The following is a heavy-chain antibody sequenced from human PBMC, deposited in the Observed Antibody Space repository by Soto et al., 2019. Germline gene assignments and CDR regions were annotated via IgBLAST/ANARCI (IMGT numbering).Heavy chain of an antibody. CDR2: IKHSGST. CDR1: GGSFTGYY. CDR3: ARGGIGYYCYCMDV. J-gene: IGHJ6*02. V-gene: IGHV4-34*01. Sequence: PSETLSRTCAVYGGSFTGYYWSWIRHPPGKGLEWIGEIKHSGSTNYNPSLKSRVTISVDTSKNQFSLKLSSVTAADTAVYYCARGGIGYYCYCMDVWGQGTTVTVSS.